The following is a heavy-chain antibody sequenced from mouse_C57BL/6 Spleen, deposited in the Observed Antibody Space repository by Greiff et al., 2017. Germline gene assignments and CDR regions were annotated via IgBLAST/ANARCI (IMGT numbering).Heavy chain of an antibody. Sequence: QVQLQQSGPELVKPGASVKLSCKASGYAFSSSWMNWVKQRPGKGLEWIGRIYPGDGDTNYNGKFKGKATLTADKSSSTAYMQLSSLTSEDSAVXFCARGYGSSPWCAYWGQGTLVTVSA. J-gene: IGHJ3*01. V-gene: IGHV1-82*01. D-gene: IGHD1-1*01. CDR3: ARGYGSSPWCAY. CDR2: IYPGDGDT. CDR1: GYAFSSSW.